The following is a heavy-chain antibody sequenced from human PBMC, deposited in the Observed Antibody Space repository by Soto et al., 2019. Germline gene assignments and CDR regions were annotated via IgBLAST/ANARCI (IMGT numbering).Heavy chain of an antibody. CDR2: IYNNGPT. J-gene: IGHJ6*02. CDR1: GDSISSGGHY. D-gene: IGHD3-16*01. CDR3: ARDGAVPYGMDV. V-gene: IGHV4-31*11. Sequence: QVQLQESGPGLVKPSQTLSLTCAVSGDSISSGGHYWSWVRQHPGKGLEWIGYIYNNGPTYFNPPVKGRGTIAVDTSKNEFSLKGTSVTAADTAVYYCARDGAVPYGMDVWGHGTAVTVSS.